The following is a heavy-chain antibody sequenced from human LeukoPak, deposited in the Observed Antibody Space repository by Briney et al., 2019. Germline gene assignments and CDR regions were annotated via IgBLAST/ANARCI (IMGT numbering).Heavy chain of an antibody. V-gene: IGHV4-61*02. CDR1: GGSISSGSYY. Sequence: SETLSLTCTVSGGSISSGSYYGGWIRQPAGKGLEWIGRIYTSGSTTYNPSLKSRVTISVDTSKNQFSLKLSSVTAADTAVYYCARGYIRYSSSWYTKDDAFDIWGQGTMVTVSS. CDR3: ARGYIRYSSSWYTKDDAFDI. D-gene: IGHD6-13*01. J-gene: IGHJ3*02. CDR2: IYTSGST.